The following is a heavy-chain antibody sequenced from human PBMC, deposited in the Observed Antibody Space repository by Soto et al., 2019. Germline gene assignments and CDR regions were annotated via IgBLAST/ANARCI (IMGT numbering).Heavy chain of an antibody. CDR3: AKTRGAMIYAISVYGMDV. CDR1: GFSFSSFA. V-gene: IGHV3-23*01. D-gene: IGHD2-8*01. J-gene: IGHJ6*02. Sequence: EVQLLESGGGFIHPGGSLRISCAASGFSFSSFAMNWVRQAPGKGLEWVSIISGSADSTFYADSVKGRFTISRDNSKSTLYLQINSLRAEDTAGHYCAKTRGAMIYAISVYGMDVWGQGTTVTVSS. CDR2: ISGSADST.